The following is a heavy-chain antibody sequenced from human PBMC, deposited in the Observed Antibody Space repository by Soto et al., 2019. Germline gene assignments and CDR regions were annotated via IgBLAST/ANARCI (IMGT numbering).Heavy chain of an antibody. J-gene: IGHJ4*01. D-gene: IGHD6-19*01. CDR2: VAPHSGTA. Sequence: QVQLVQSGAAVKKPGSSVRVSCKSSGATFNFYAISWVRQAPGEGLEWMGGVAPHSGTATYARKLQGRLTVTADESSSTAYMDLSSLPSEDTAIYYCARHPGQWLYYFDYWGQGTLVTVSS. V-gene: IGHV1-69*01. CDR1: GATFNFYA. CDR3: ARHPGQWLYYFDY.